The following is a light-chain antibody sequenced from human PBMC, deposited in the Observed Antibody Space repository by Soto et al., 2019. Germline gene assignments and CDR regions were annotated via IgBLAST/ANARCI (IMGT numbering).Light chain of an antibody. CDR2: GAS. J-gene: IGKJ1*01. CDR3: QQYSSSGT. Sequence: EIVLTQSPDTLSLSPGERATLSCRPSQSVSNNYLAWYQQKPGQPPRLLIYGASNRATGIPDRFSGSGSGTDLTLTSSRLENEAFAVYYCQQYSSSGTFGQGTKVDSK. CDR1: QSVSNNY. V-gene: IGKV3-20*01.